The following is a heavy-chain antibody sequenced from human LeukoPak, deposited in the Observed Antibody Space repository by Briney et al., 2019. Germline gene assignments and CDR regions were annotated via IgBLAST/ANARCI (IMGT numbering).Heavy chain of an antibody. D-gene: IGHD6-19*01. CDR2: IRTKAYGGTT. Sequence: PGGSLRLSCTASGFTFGDYAMSWVRQPPGKGLEWVGFIRTKAYGGTTEYGASVKGRFTISRDDSKSIAYLQMSSLKTEDTAVYYCIGYSSGWYPFGFDYWGQGTLVTVSS. CDR1: GFTFGDYA. CDR3: IGYSSGWYPFGFDY. J-gene: IGHJ4*02. V-gene: IGHV3-49*04.